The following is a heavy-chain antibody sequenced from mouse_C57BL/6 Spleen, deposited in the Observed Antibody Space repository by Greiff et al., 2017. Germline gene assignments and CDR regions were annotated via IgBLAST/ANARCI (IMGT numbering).Heavy chain of an antibody. D-gene: IGHD2-2*01. J-gene: IGHJ1*03. V-gene: IGHV1-50*01. CDR3: ARWLQDWYFDV. CDR2: IDPSDSYT. Sequence: VQLQQPGAELVKPGASVKLSCKASGYTFTSYWMQWVKQRPGQGLEWIGEIDPSDSYTNYNQKFKGKATLTVDTSSSTAYMQLSSLTSEDSAVYYCARWLQDWYFDVWGTGTTVTVSS. CDR1: GYTFTSYW.